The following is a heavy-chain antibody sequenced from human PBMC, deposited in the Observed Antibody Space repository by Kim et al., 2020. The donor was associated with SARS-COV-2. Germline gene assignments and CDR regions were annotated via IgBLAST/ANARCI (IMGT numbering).Heavy chain of an antibody. Sequence: ASVKVSCKASGYTFTSYDINWVRQATGQGLEWMGWMNPNSGNTGYAQKFQGRVTMTRNTSISTAYMELSSLRSEDTAVYYCARGRDYGDYDYYYYYGMDVWGQGTTVTVSS. D-gene: IGHD4-17*01. CDR2: MNPNSGNT. CDR1: GYTFTSYD. V-gene: IGHV1-8*01. J-gene: IGHJ6*02. CDR3: ARGRDYGDYDYYYYYGMDV.